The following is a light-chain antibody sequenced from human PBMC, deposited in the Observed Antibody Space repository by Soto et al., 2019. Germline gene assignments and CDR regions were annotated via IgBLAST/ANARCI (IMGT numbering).Light chain of an antibody. CDR1: QSVTINY. Sequence: EIVLTQSPGTLSLSPGERATLSCRASQSVTINYLAWYQQKPGQAPRLLIYGASTRATGIPDRFTGSGSGTDFTLTISRLEPEDVAVYFCPQYGSSPFTFGPGTKVDIK. J-gene: IGKJ3*01. CDR3: PQYGSSPFT. CDR2: GAS. V-gene: IGKV3-20*01.